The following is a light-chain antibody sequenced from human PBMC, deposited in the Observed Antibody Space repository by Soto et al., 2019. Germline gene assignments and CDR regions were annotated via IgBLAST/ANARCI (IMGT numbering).Light chain of an antibody. CDR1: QSVMSN. Sequence: EIVMTQSPGTLSVSPGERATLSCMASQSVMSNLAWYQQKPGQAPRLLIYGASTRATGIPARFSGSGSGTEFTLTISSLQSEDFAVYYCQQYDSSPRTFGQGTKVDIK. CDR2: GAS. CDR3: QQYDSSPRT. V-gene: IGKV3-15*01. J-gene: IGKJ1*01.